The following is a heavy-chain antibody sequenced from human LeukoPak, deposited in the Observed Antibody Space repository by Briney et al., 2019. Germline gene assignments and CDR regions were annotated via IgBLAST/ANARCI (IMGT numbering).Heavy chain of an antibody. V-gene: IGHV1-2*02. D-gene: IGHD4-11*01. CDR3: AIPSTVTTLHYFDY. CDR1: GYTFTCYY. CDR2: INPNSGGT. Sequence: ASVKVSCKASGYTFTCYYMHWVRQAPGQGVEWMGWINPNSGGTNYAQKFQGRVTMTRDTSISTAYMELSRLRSDDTAVYYCAIPSTVTTLHYFDYWGQGTLVTVSS. J-gene: IGHJ4*02.